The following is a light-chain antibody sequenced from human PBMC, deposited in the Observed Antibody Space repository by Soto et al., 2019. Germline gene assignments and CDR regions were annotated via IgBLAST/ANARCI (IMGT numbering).Light chain of an antibody. CDR2: GAS. CDR3: QQLDNYPIT. Sequence: DIQMTQSPSSLSASVGDRVAITCRASQSISSWLAWYQQKPGKAPNLLIYGASTLQSGVPSRFSGSGSGTEFTLTITSLQPEDFATYYCQQLDNYPITFGQGTRLEIK. V-gene: IGKV1-9*01. J-gene: IGKJ5*01. CDR1: QSISSW.